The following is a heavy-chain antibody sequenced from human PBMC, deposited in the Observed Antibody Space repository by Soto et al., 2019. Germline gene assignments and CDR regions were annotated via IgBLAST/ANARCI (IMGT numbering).Heavy chain of an antibody. V-gene: IGHV3-48*03. D-gene: IGHD4-17*01. Sequence: EVQLVESGGGLVQLGGSLRLPCAASGFSFSSYEMNWVRQASGKGLEWVSYISSSGSSIYHADSVKGRFTISRDTAKDSLYLQMNSLRDEDTAIYYCARSLYGRFDYWGQGTLVTVSS. J-gene: IGHJ4*02. CDR2: ISSSGSSI. CDR3: ARSLYGRFDY. CDR1: GFSFSSYE.